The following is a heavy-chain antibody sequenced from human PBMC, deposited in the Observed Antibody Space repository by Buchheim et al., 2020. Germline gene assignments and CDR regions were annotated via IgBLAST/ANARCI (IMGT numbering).Heavy chain of an antibody. Sequence: QVQLVESGGGVVQPGTSLTLSCVASGFTFRTYGIHWVRQAPGKGLEWVAVISYDGSLKYYADSVKGRFTISRDHSRNTVYMHMNSLRTEDTAVYYCAKSYCGGDCHFEYWGQGT. CDR3: AKSYCGGDCHFEY. V-gene: IGHV3-30*18. J-gene: IGHJ4*02. D-gene: IGHD2-21*02. CDR1: GFTFRTYG. CDR2: ISYDGSLK.